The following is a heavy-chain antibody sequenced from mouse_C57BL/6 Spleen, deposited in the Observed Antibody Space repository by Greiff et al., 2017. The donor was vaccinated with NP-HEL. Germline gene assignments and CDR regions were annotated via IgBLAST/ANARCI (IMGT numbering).Heavy chain of an antibody. J-gene: IGHJ1*03. CDR2: ISSGGDYI. V-gene: IGHV5-9-1*02. D-gene: IGHD1-1*01. CDR3: TREPDYYGSRDYWYFDV. Sequence: EVKVEESGEGLVKPGGSLKLSCAASGFTFSSYAMSWVRQTPEKRLEWVAYISSGGDYIYYADTVKGRFTISRDNARNTLYLQMSSLKSEDTAMYYCTREPDYYGSRDYWYFDVWGTGTTVTVSS. CDR1: GFTFSSYA.